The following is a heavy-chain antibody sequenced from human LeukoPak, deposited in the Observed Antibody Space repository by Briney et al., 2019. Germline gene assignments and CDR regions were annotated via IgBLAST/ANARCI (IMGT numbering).Heavy chain of an antibody. CDR2: IEQDGSEK. Sequence: PGGSLRLSCAASGFTFSSYWMSWVRQAPGKGLEWVADIEQDGSEKYYVDSVKGRFTISRDNAKNSLYLQMNSLRAEDTAVYYCASYSSGAGQYYYYYYGMDVWGQGTTVTVSS. J-gene: IGHJ6*02. CDR3: ASYSSGAGQYYYYYYGMDV. D-gene: IGHD6-19*01. CDR1: GFTFSSYW. V-gene: IGHV3-7*01.